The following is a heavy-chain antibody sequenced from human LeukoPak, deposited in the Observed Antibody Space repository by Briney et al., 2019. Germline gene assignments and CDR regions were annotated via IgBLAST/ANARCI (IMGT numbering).Heavy chain of an antibody. D-gene: IGHD6-19*01. CDR2: IYPGNSYT. Sequence: GESLKISCKGSGYSFTSYWIGWVRQMPGKGLEWMGIIYPGNSYTRYSPSFQGQVTTSADKSITTAYLQWSSLKASGTALYYCARAPDVAVAGASDYWGQGTLVTVSS. CDR1: GYSFTSYW. V-gene: IGHV5-51*01. J-gene: IGHJ4*02. CDR3: ARAPDVAVAGASDY.